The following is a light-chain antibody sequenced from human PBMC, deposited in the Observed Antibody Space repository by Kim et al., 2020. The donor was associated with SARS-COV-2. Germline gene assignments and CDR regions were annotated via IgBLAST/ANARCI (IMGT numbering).Light chain of an antibody. Sequence: SASVGDRVSITCRASRDISTYLALFQQNPGKAPKSVIYAASSLHSGVPSRFNGSGSGTDFTLTINNLQPEDLATYYCQQYNGSPYTFAQGTKLEI. J-gene: IGKJ2*01. CDR3: QQYNGSPYT. CDR2: AAS. CDR1: RDISTY. V-gene: IGKV1-16*01.